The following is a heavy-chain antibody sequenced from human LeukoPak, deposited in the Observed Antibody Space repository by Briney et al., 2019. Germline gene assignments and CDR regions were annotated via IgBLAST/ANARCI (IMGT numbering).Heavy chain of an antibody. CDR2: IYYSGST. CDR1: GGSISSYF. J-gene: IGHJ5*02. D-gene: IGHD2-15*01. CDR3: ARGWVDCSGGSCYPASWFDP. Sequence: MSSETLSLTCTVSGGSISSYFWSWIQQPPGKGLEWIGHIYYSGSTNYNPSLKSRVTISEDTSKNHFSLKLSSVTAADTAVYYCARGWVDCSGGSCYPASWFDPWGQGIPVTVSS. V-gene: IGHV4-59*01.